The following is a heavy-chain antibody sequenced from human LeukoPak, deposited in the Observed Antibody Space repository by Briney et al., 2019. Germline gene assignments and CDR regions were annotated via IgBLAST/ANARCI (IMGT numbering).Heavy chain of an antibody. J-gene: IGHJ6*03. Sequence: PSETLSLTCTVSGGSISSYYWSWIRQPPGKGLEWIGYIYYSGSTNYNPSLKSLVTISVDTSKNQFSLKLSSVTAADTAVYYCARTPTYYYDSSGYYVNYYYMDVWGKGTTVTVSS. CDR1: GGSISSYY. CDR3: ARTPTYYYDSSGYYVNYYYMDV. V-gene: IGHV4-59*08. D-gene: IGHD3-22*01. CDR2: IYYSGST.